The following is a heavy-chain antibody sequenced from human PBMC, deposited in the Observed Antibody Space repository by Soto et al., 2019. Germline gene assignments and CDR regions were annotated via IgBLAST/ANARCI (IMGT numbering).Heavy chain of an antibody. D-gene: IGHD7-27*01. CDR3: ASNWASGY. V-gene: IGHV3-74*01. CDR1: GFTFSSNW. CDR2: ISSDGSDT. Sequence: EVQLVESGGGLVQPGGSLRLSCAASGFTFSSNWMHWVRQAPGKGLVWVSRISSDGSDTSYADSVKGRFAISRDNAKNTVYLQMYSLRAEDTAVYYCASNWASGYWGQVTLVTVSS. J-gene: IGHJ4*02.